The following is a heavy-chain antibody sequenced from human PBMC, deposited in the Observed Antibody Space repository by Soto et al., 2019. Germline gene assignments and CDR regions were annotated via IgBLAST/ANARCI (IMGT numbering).Heavy chain of an antibody. Sequence: PGGSLRLSCAASGFTVNGNYMSWVRQAPGKGLEWVSAIYSGGSTYYADSVKGRFTISRDNSKNTLYLQMSSLRAEDTAVYYCARETGGATLTYYFDYWGQGTLVTVS. CDR3: ARETGGATLTYYFDY. V-gene: IGHV3-66*01. CDR1: GFTVNGNY. D-gene: IGHD1-26*01. CDR2: IYSGGST. J-gene: IGHJ4*02.